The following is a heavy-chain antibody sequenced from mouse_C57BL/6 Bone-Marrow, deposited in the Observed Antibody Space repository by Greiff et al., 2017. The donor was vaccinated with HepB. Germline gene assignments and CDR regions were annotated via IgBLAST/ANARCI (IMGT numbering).Heavy chain of an antibody. CDR3: ARGLYYYGSSPHWYFDV. D-gene: IGHD1-1*01. J-gene: IGHJ1*03. CDR1: GYTFTDYN. Sequence: EVQLQQSGPELVKPGASVKIPCKASGYTFTDYNMDWVKQSHGKSLEWIGDINPNNGGTIYNQKFTGKATLTVDKSSSTAGMELRSLTSEDTAVYYCARGLYYYGSSPHWYFDVWGTGTTVTVSS. CDR2: INPNNGGT. V-gene: IGHV1-18*01.